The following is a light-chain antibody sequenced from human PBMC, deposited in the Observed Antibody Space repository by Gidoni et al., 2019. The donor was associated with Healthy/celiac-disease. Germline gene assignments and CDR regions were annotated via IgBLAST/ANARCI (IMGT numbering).Light chain of an antibody. CDR1: QSVSSN. CDR3: QQYNNWPPWT. J-gene: IGKJ1*01. CDR2: GAS. Sequence: MTQSPATLSVSPGGRATLSCRASQSVSSNLAWYQQKPGKAPRLLIYGASTRATGIPARFSGSGSGTEFTLTISSLQSEDFAVYYCQQYNNWPPWTFGQGTKVEIK. V-gene: IGKV3-15*01.